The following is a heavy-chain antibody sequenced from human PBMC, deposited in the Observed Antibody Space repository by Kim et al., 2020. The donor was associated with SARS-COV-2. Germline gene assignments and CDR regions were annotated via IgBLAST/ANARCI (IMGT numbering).Heavy chain of an antibody. CDR1: GFTFTNYA. Sequence: GGSLRLSCAASGFTFTNYAMNWVRQAPGKGLEWVSGISGSGGITYYADSMKGRFTISRENSKNTVYLQMDSLRAEDTAVYYCAGSLTGTKGRFDYWGQGTLVTVSS. V-gene: IGHV3-23*01. D-gene: IGHD1-1*01. J-gene: IGHJ4*02. CDR2: ISGSGGIT. CDR3: AGSLTGTKGRFDY.